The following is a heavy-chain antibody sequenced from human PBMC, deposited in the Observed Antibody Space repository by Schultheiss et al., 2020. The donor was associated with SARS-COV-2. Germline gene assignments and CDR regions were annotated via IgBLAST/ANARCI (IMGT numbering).Heavy chain of an antibody. CDR2: IYHSGST. CDR1: GGSISSSNW. J-gene: IGHJ4*02. V-gene: IGHV4-4*02. Sequence: SETLSLTCAVSGGSISSSNWWSWVRQPPGKGLEWIGEIYHSGSTNYNPSLKSRVTISVDTSKNQFSLKLSSVTAADTAVYYCARRRGRRCTNGVCYVDYWGQGTLVTVSS. CDR3: ARRRGRRCTNGVCYVDY. D-gene: IGHD2-8*01.